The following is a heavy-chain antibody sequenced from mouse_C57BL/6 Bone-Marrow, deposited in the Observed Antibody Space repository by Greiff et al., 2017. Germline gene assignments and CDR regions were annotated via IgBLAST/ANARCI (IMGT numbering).Heavy chain of an antibody. CDR2: IDPEAGDT. CDR3: ASEGNYDYFDY. CDR1: GYNFTDYY. V-gene: IGHV14-2*01. Sequence: VQLQQSGAELVKPGASVKLSCTASGYNFTDYYMHWVKQRPGQSLEWIGRIDPEAGDTNYAQQFQGKATMTVDTSSNTAYLQLSILTSEDTAVXYWASEGNYDYFDYWGQGTTLTVSS. D-gene: IGHD2-1*01. J-gene: IGHJ2*01.